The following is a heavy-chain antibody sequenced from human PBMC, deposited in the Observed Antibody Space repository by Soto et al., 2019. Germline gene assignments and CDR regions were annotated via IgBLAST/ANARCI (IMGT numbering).Heavy chain of an antibody. CDR1: GYTFTSYA. J-gene: IGHJ4*02. D-gene: IGHD2-21*02. V-gene: IGHV1-3*01. CDR2: INAGNGNT. CDR3: ARSIVVVTAADY. Sequence: QVQLVQSGAEVKKPGASVKVSCKASGYTFTSYAMHWVRQAPGQRLEWMGWINAGNGNTKYSQKFQGRVTITRDTSASTAYMELSSLRSEHTAVYCCARSIVVVTAADYWGQGTLVTVSS.